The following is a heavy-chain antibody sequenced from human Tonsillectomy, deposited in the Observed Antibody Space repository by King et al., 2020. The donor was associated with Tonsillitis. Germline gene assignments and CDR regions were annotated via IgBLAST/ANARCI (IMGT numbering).Heavy chain of an antibody. Sequence: QLQESGPGLVKPSETLSLTCTVSGVSISSNSFYWGWIRQPPGKGLEWIGTMYYSGSTYYNPSLKSRVTISVDTSKNQFSLKLTSVIAADTAVSYCASVDYDILPGSYTAVAYWAKGPLVTVPS. J-gene: IGHJ4*02. CDR3: ASVDYDILPGSYTAVAY. V-gene: IGHV4-39*01. D-gene: IGHD3-9*01. CDR1: GVSISSNSFY. CDR2: MYYSGST.